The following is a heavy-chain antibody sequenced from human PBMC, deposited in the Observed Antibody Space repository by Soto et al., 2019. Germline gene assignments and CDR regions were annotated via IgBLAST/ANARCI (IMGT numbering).Heavy chain of an antibody. CDR3: AKHILQGISPREYYAMDV. V-gene: IGHV1-18*01. D-gene: IGHD6-13*01. J-gene: IGHJ6*02. CDR2: ISAYNGNT. Sequence: ASVKVSCKASGYTFTSYGISWVRQAPGQGLEWMGWISAYNGNTNYAQKLQGRVTMTTDTSTSTAYMELRSLRSDDTAVYYCAKHILQGISPREYYAMDVWGQGTAVTVSS. CDR1: GYTFTSYG.